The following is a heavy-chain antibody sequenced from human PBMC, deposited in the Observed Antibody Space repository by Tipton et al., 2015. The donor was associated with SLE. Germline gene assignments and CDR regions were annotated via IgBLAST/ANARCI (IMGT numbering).Heavy chain of an antibody. CDR3: ARDPETVLSSANCYLTY. CDR1: GFTFSDYA. Sequence: SLRLSCAASGFTFSDYAMTWVRQAPGKGLEWVSSISGYGGSAFYADSVKGRFTISRDNFKNTLSLQMTSRRADDTAVYYCARDPETVLSSANCYLTYWGQGTLVTVPS. V-gene: IGHV3-23*01. CDR2: ISGYGGSA. D-gene: IGHD2-2*01. J-gene: IGHJ4*02.